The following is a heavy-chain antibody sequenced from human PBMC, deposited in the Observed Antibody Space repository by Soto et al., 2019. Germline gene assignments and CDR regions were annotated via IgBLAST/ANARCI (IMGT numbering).Heavy chain of an antibody. D-gene: IGHD3-22*01. V-gene: IGHV1-69*01. CDR1: GGTFSSYA. J-gene: IGHJ4*02. Sequence: QVQLVQSGAEVKKPGSSVKVSCKASGGTFSSYAISWVRQAPGQGLEWMGGVIPIFGTANYAQKFQGRVTITADESTSTDYMALSSMRAEDTAVYYCARGYYDSSGTSDYWGQGTLVTVSS. CDR3: ARGYYDSSGTSDY. CDR2: VIPIFGTA.